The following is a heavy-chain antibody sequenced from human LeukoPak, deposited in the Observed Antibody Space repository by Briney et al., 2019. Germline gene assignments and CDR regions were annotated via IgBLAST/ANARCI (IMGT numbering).Heavy chain of an antibody. V-gene: IGHV3-7*01. CDR1: GFTFSSYW. CDR2: IKQDGSEK. CDR3: ARNLRYFDWLRLCYFDY. D-gene: IGHD3-9*01. J-gene: IGHJ4*02. Sequence: GGSLRLSCAASGFTFSSYWMSWVRQAPGKGLEWVANIKQDGSEKYYVDSVKGRFTIPRDNAKNSLYLQMNSLRAEDTAVYYCARNLRYFDWLRLCYFDYWGQGTLVTVSS.